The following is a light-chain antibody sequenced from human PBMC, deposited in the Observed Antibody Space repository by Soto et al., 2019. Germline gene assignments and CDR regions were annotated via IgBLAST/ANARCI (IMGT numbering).Light chain of an antibody. CDR2: SAS. CDR3: QQYNLYPFT. Sequence: DVQMTQSPSSLSASVGDRVTLTCRASQDISIYLAWFQQKPGKAPKSLLYSASNLQSGVPSRFSGSGSGTDFTLTISSLQPEDFATYYCQQYNLYPFTFGGGTNVEIQ. CDR1: QDISIY. J-gene: IGKJ4*01. V-gene: IGKV1-16*01.